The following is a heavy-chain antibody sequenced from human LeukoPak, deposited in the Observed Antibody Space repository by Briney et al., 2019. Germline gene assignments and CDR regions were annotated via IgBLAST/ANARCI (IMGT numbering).Heavy chain of an antibody. D-gene: IGHD3-9*01. J-gene: IGHJ4*02. Sequence: GGSLRLSCAASGLTFSSYAMSWVRQAPGKGLGWVSAISGSGGSTYYADSVKGRFTISRDNSKNTLYLQMNSLRAEDTAVYYCAKDPIYDILTGYHDYWGQGTLVTVSS. CDR3: AKDPIYDILTGYHDY. CDR2: ISGSGGST. CDR1: GLTFSSYA. V-gene: IGHV3-23*01.